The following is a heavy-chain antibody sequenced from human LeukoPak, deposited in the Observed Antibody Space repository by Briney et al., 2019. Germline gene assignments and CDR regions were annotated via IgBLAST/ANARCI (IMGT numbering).Heavy chain of an antibody. CDR2: IKSKSDGGTT. V-gene: IGHV3-15*01. CDR1: GFSFSNAW. Sequence: GGSLRLSCAASGFSFSNAWMSWVRRATGKGLEWVGRIKSKSDGGTTEYAAPVKGRLNISRDDSKNTLYLQMNSLKTEDTAVYYCATDSSSSSYYWGQGTLVTVSS. CDR3: ATDSSSSSYY. D-gene: IGHD6-6*01. J-gene: IGHJ4*02.